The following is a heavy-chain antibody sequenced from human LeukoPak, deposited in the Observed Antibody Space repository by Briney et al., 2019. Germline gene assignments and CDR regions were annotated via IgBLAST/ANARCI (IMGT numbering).Heavy chain of an antibody. V-gene: IGHV4-39*01. CDR1: GGSISSSSYF. J-gene: IGHJ6*03. CDR2: ISYTGST. CDR3: ARRGFGYSTYVYYYHYMDV. Sequence: SETLSLTCTVSGGSISSSSYFWGWIRQPPGKRLEWIGSISYTGSTYYNPSLMSRVTISGDTSKNQFSLKLSSVTAADTAVYYCARRGFGYSTYVYYYHYMDVWGKGTTVTVSS. D-gene: IGHD4-11*01.